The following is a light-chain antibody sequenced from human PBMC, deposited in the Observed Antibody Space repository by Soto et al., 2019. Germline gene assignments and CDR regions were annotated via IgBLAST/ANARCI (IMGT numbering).Light chain of an antibody. J-gene: IGLJ3*02. V-gene: IGLV1-47*01. CDR3: AAWDDNLIAWL. Sequence: QSVLTKPPSASGTPGQRVTISCSGSTSNIGSNNVYCYQQLPGTAPKLLIYRNSHRPSGVPDRFSGSKSGTSASLAISGLRAEDETHYYCAAWDDNLIAWLFGGGTKLTVL. CDR1: TSNIGSNN. CDR2: RNS.